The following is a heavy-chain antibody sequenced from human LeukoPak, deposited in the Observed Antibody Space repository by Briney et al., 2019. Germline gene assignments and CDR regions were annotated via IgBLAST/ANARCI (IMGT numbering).Heavy chain of an antibody. J-gene: IGHJ3*02. V-gene: IGHV3-43D*03. CDR3: AKDRYSGSLDAFDI. CDR1: GFTFDDYA. D-gene: IGHD1-26*01. CDR2: ISWDGGST. Sequence: PGGSLRLSCAASGFTFDDYAMHWVRQAPGKGLEWASLISWDGGSTYYADSVKGRFTISRDNSKNSLYLQMNSLRAEDTALYYCAKDRYSGSLDAFDIWGQWTMVTVSS.